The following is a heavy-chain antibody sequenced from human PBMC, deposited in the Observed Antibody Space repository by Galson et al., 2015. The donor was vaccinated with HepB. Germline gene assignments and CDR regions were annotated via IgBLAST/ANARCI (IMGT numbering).Heavy chain of an antibody. V-gene: IGHV3-30*18. J-gene: IGHJ6*03. CDR2: ISYDGSNK. CDR3: AKDFVYYYYMDV. CDR1: GFTFSSYG. Sequence: SLRLSCAASGFTFSSYGMHWVRQAPGKGLEWVAVISYDGSNKYYADSVKGRFTISRDNSKNTLYLQMNSLRAEDTAVYYCAKDFVYYYYMDVWGKGTTVTVSS.